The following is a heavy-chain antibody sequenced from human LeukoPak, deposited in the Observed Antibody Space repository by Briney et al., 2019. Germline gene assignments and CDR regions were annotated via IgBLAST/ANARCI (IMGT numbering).Heavy chain of an antibody. V-gene: IGHV4-4*07. J-gene: IGHJ4*02. CDR3: ARGPLNSGWYNY. CDR1: GGSISSYY. Sequence: SETLSLTCTVSGGSISSYYWSWIRQPAGKGLEWIGRIYISGSTNYNPSLKSRVTISVDTSKNQFSLKLSSVTAADTAVYYCARGPLNSGWYNYWGQGTLVTVSS. CDR2: IYISGST. D-gene: IGHD6-19*01.